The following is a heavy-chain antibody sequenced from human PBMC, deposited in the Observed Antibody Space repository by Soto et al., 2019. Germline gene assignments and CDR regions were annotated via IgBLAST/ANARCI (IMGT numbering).Heavy chain of an antibody. V-gene: IGHV4-39*01. CDR3: ASYNWFDP. CDR2: VYYSGTS. Sequence: PSETLSLTCTVSGGSISSSSYYWGWIRQPPGKGLEWIGSVYYSGTSYYNPSLKSRVTISVDTSKNQFSLKLSSVTAADTAVYYCASYNWFDPWGQGTLVTVSP. CDR1: GGSISSSSYY. J-gene: IGHJ5*02.